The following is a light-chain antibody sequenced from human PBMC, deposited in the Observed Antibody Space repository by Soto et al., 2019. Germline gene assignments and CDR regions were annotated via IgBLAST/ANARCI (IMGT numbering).Light chain of an antibody. J-gene: IGKJ1*01. CDR2: KTS. Sequence: DIQMTQSPSTLSASVGDRVTITCRASQSISNWLAWYQQKPGKAPKLLIYKTSSLESGVPSRFSGSGSGTEFTLTISSLQPDDFATYYCQQRATSGQGTKVEIK. V-gene: IGKV1-5*03. CDR3: QQRAT. CDR1: QSISNW.